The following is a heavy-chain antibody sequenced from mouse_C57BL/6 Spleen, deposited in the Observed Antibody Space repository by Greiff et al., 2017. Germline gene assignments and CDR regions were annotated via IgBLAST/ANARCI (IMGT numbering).Heavy chain of an antibody. J-gene: IGHJ1*03. D-gene: IGHD1-1*01. V-gene: IGHV1-42*01. Sequence: EVQRVESGPELVKPGASVKISCKASGYSFTGYYMNWVKQSPEKSLEWIGEINPSTGGTTYNQKFKAKATLTVDKSSSTAYMQLKSLTSEDSAVYYCARSPYYYGSSLLWYFDVWGTGTTVTVSS. CDR2: INPSTGGT. CDR1: GYSFTGYY. CDR3: ARSPYYYGSSLLWYFDV.